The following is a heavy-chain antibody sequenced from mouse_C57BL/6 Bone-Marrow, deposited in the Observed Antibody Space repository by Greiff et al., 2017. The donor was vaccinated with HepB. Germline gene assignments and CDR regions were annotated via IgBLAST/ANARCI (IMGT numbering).Heavy chain of an antibody. D-gene: IGHD1-1*01. CDR3: AVSYFAY. CDR2: IDPNRGGT. J-gene: IGHJ3*01. Sequence: KQSCKASGYTFTSYWMPWVKQRPGRGLEWIGRIDPNRGGTKYNEKFKSKATLTVDKPSSTAYMQLSSLTSEDSAVYYCAVSYFAYWGQGTLVTVSA. CDR1: GYTFTSYW. V-gene: IGHV1-72*01.